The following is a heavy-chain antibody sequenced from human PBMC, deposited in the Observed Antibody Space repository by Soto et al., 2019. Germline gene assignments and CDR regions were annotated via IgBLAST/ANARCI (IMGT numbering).Heavy chain of an antibody. V-gene: IGHV4-59*01. J-gene: IGHJ4*02. CDR3: ARGLAAVPRAFDY. CDR1: GGSISSYF. Sequence: SETLSLTCTVSGGSISSYFYIWVRQPPGKGLEWIGSVYYTGTTDYNPSLKSRVTISVGTSKTQFSLNLRSVTAADTAVYYCARGLAAVPRAFDYWGRGTLVTVSS. CDR2: VYYTGTT. D-gene: IGHD6-13*01.